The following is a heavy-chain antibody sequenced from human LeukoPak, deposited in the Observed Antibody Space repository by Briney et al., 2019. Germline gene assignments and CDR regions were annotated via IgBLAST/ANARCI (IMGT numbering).Heavy chain of an antibody. CDR1: GYTFTGYY. CDR2: FNPNSGGT. CDR3: AREGHYYFDY. J-gene: IGHJ4*02. V-gene: IGHV1-2*06. Sequence: GASVKVSCKASGYTFTGYYMHWVRQAPGQGLEWMGRFNPNSGGTNYAQKFQGRVTMTRDTSISTAYMELSRLRSDGTAVYYCAREGHYYFDYWGQGTLVTVSS.